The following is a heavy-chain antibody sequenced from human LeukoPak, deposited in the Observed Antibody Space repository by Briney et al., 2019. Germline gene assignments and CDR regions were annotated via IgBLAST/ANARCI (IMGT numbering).Heavy chain of an antibody. Sequence: GGSLRLSCAASGFTFSSYSMNWVRQAPGKGLEWVSYISSSSSTIYYADSVKGRFTISRDNAKNSLYLQMNSLRAEDTAVYYCARDCEWCGSGSYPTLLFRYYSMDVWGQGTTVTVSS. D-gene: IGHD3-10*01. J-gene: IGHJ6*02. V-gene: IGHV3-48*01. CDR1: GFTFSSYS. CDR2: ISSSSSTI. CDR3: ARDCEWCGSGSYPTLLFRYYSMDV.